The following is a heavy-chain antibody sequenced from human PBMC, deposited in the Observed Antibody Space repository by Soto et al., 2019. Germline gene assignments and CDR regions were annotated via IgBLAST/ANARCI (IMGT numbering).Heavy chain of an antibody. D-gene: IGHD3-9*01. CDR2: IGRSSSYT. J-gene: IGHJ3*02. Sequence: GGSLRLSCAASGFTFSDYYMSWIRQAPGKGLEWVSYIGRSSSYTNYADSVKGRFTISRDNAKNSLYLQMNSLRAEDTAVYYCARDADILTGSDAFEIWGQGTMVSVSS. V-gene: IGHV3-11*05. CDR1: GFTFSDYY. CDR3: ARDADILTGSDAFEI.